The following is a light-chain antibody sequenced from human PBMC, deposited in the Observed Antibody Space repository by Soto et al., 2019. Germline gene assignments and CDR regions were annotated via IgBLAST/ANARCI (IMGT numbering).Light chain of an antibody. CDR3: QHYNSWPL. CDR1: QSVSSIY. J-gene: IGKJ5*01. Sequence: SPADRPTLSSPTSQSVSSIYLACYQQTPGPAPGLLIYGASSRATGIPDLFSGSGSAKEFTLTISRLQSEYFAVYYCQHYNSWPLFGQGTRVDIK. V-gene: IGKV3D-15*01. CDR2: GAS.